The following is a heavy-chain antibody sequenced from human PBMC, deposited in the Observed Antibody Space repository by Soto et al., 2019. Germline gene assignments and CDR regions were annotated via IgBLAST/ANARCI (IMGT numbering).Heavy chain of an antibody. V-gene: IGHV4-31*03. Sequence: QVQLQESGPGLVKPSQTLSLTCTVSGGSISSGGYYWSWIRQHPGKCLEWIGYIYYSGSTYYNPSLKSRVTISVDTSKNQFSLKLSSVTAADTAVYYCARDGVLVGAVEDAFDIWGQGTMVTVSS. CDR1: GGSISSGGYY. J-gene: IGHJ3*02. CDR2: IYYSGST. D-gene: IGHD1-26*01. CDR3: ARDGVLVGAVEDAFDI.